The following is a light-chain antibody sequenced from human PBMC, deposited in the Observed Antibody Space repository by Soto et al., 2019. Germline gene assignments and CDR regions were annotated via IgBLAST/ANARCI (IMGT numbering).Light chain of an antibody. CDR3: FSYAGSSTLV. V-gene: IGLV2-23*01. J-gene: IGLJ1*01. CDR1: SSDVGSYNL. Sequence: QSVLTQPASVSGSPGQSITISCTGTSSDVGSYNLVSWYQQHPGKAPKLMIYEGSKRPSGVSNRFSGSKSGNTASLTISGLQAEDEADYYCFSYAGSSTLVFGTGTKLTVL. CDR2: EGS.